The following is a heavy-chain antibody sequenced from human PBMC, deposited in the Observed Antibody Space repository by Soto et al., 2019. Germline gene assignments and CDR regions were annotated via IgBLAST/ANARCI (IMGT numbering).Heavy chain of an antibody. J-gene: IGHJ6*02. CDR3: ARPQPPNKLGKYYYYGMDV. Sequence: GGSLRLSCAASGFTFSSYAMHWVRQAPGKGLEWVAVISYDGSNKYYADSVKGRFTISRDNSKNTLYLQMNSLRAEDTAVYYGARPQPPNKLGKYYYYGMDVWGQGTTVTVSS. D-gene: IGHD7-27*01. CDR1: GFTFSSYA. CDR2: ISYDGSNK. V-gene: IGHV3-30-3*01.